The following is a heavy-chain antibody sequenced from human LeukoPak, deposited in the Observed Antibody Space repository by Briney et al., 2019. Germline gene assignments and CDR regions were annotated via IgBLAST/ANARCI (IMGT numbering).Heavy chain of an antibody. J-gene: IGHJ4*02. D-gene: IGHD6-6*01. Sequence: GASVKVSCKASGYTFTGYYMHWVRQAPGQGLEWMGWINPNSGGTNYAQKFQGWVTMTRDTSISTAYMELSSLRSEDTAVYYCATKASYSSSAVEDYWGQGTLVTVSS. CDR3: ATKASYSSSAVEDY. CDR2: INPNSGGT. V-gene: IGHV1-2*04. CDR1: GYTFTGYY.